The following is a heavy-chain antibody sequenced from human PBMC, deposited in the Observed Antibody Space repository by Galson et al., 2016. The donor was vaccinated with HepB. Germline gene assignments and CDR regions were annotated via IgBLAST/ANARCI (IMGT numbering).Heavy chain of an antibody. CDR2: LTTDGIIG. Sequence: SLRLSCAATGFPFGAYWMQWVRQVPGKGLVWVSRLTTDGIIGYADSVMGRFTISRDNAKNTLYLHMDSLRAEDTAVYYCARENHYVLDVWGQGTTVTVSS. V-gene: IGHV3-74*01. CDR1: GFPFGAYW. J-gene: IGHJ6*02. CDR3: ARENHYVLDV. D-gene: IGHD1-14*01.